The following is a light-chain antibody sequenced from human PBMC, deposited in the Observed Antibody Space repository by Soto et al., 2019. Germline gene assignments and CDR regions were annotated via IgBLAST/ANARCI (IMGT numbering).Light chain of an antibody. Sequence: DIQMTQSPSSLSASVGDRVTITCQASQDISNYLNWYQQKPGKAPKLLIYDASKLETGGPSRFSGSGAGTDFTFTISSLQPEDIATYYCQQYDNLFTFGPGTKVDIK. CDR3: QQYDNLFT. CDR2: DAS. V-gene: IGKV1-33*01. J-gene: IGKJ3*01. CDR1: QDISNY.